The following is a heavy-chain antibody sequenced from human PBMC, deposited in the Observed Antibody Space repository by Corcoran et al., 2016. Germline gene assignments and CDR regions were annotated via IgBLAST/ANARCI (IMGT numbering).Heavy chain of an antibody. CDR1: GYTFTSYG. Sequence: QVQLVQSGAGVKKPGASVKVSCKASGYTFTSYGISWVRPAPGQGLEWMGWISAYSGDTNYAQKRQGRVTMTTDTSTSTAYMELRSLRSDDAAVYYCARERGLGVIAAKDYWGQGTLVTVSS. CDR2: ISAYSGDT. J-gene: IGHJ4*02. CDR3: ARERGLGVIAAKDY. V-gene: IGHV1-18*01. D-gene: IGHD6-13*01.